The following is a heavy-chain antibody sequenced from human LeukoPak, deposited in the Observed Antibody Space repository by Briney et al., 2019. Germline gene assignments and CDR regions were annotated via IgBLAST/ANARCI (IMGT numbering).Heavy chain of an antibody. D-gene: IGHD3-10*01. CDR3: ASVRGNGSGSFKSSLADY. J-gene: IGHJ4*02. V-gene: IGHV4-34*01. Sequence: PSETLSLTCAVYGGSFSGYYWSWIRQPPGKGLEWIGEINHSGGTNYNPSLKSRVTISVDPSKNQFSLKLSSVTAADTAVYYCASVRGNGSGSFKSSLADYWGQGTLVTVSS. CDR1: GGSFSGYY. CDR2: INHSGGT.